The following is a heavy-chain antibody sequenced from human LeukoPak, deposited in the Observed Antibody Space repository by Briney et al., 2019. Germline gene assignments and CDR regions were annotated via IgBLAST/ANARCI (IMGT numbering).Heavy chain of an antibody. J-gene: IGHJ5*02. CDR3: ASVLYYAYVLGSYRSPRNWFDP. CDR2: INHSGST. CDR1: GGSFSGYY. V-gene: IGHV4-34*01. D-gene: IGHD3-16*02. Sequence: PSETLSLTCAVYGGSFSGYYWSWIRQPPGKGLEWIGEINHSGSTNYNPSLKSRVTVSVDTSKNQFSLKLSSVTAAETAVYYCASVLYYAYVLGSYRSPRNWFDPGGERTLVTVSS.